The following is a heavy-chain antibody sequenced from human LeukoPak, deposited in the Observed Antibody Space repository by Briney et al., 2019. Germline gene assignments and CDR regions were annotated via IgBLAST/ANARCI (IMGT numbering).Heavy chain of an antibody. Sequence: GASVKVSCKASGGTFSSYAVSWVRQAPGQGLEWMGGIIPIFGTANYAQKFQGRVTITADKSTSTAYMELSSLRSEDTAVYYCARALYGYSSQLGFDYWGQGTLVTVSS. V-gene: IGHV1-69*06. CDR1: GGTFSSYA. CDR2: IIPIFGTA. J-gene: IGHJ4*02. CDR3: ARALYGYSSQLGFDY. D-gene: IGHD6-13*01.